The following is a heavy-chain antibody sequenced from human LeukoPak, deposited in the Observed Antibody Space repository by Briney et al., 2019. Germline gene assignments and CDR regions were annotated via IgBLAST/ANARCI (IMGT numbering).Heavy chain of an antibody. J-gene: IGHJ4*02. V-gene: IGHV3-21*01. CDR1: GFTFSSYS. CDR3: ARVGLYYYDSSGYYPFDY. D-gene: IGHD3-22*01. CDR2: ISSSSSYI. Sequence: GGSLRLSCAASGFTFSSYSMNWVRQAPGKGLEWVSSISSSSSYIYYADSVKGRFTISRDNAKNSLYLQMNSLRAEDTAVYYCARVGLYYYDSSGYYPFDYWGQGTLVTVSS.